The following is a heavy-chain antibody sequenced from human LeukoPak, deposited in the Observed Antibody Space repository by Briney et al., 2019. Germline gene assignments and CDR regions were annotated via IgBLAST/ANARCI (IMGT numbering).Heavy chain of an antibody. CDR2: IIPILGIA. CDR3: ARHRLQLWFGGYGWYFDL. Sequence: SVKVSCKASGGTFSSYAISWVRQAPGQGLEWMGRIIPILGIANYAQKFKGRVTITADKSTSTAYMELSSLRSEDTAVYYCARHRLQLWFGGYGWYFDLWGRGTLVTVSS. V-gene: IGHV1-69*04. CDR1: GGTFSSYA. D-gene: IGHD3-10*01. J-gene: IGHJ2*01.